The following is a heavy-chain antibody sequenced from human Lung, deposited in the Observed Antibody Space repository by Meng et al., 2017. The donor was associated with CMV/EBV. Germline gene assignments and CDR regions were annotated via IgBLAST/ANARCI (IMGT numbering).Heavy chain of an antibody. J-gene: IGHJ4*02. CDR2: IYYTGST. CDR3: ARDPGWLQVDS. CDR1: GGPVSTTIYY. Sequence: CNVSGGPVSTTIYYWSWIRQPPGKGLEWIGYIYYTGSTHYNPSLKSRVTISVDMSKNQFSLKLSSVTAADTAVYYCARDPGWLQVDSWGQGTLVTVSS. D-gene: IGHD5-24*01. V-gene: IGHV4-61*01.